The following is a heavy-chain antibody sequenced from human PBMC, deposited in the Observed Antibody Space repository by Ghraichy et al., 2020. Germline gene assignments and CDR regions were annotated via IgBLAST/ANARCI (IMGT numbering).Heavy chain of an antibody. J-gene: IGHJ4*02. CDR1: GFTFSSFS. CDR2: ISSDGTTL. V-gene: IGHV3-48*04. Sequence: GESLNISCVASGFTFSSFSFNWVRQTPGKGLEWISYISSDGTTLYYADSAKGRFRISRDDAKNSLFLLMNTLRVDDTAFYFCARDQGFDFWGQGTLVTVSS. CDR3: ARDQGFDF.